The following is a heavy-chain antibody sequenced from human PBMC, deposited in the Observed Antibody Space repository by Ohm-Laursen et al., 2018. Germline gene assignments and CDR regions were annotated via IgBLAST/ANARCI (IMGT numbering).Heavy chain of an antibody. CDR1: GGSISSYY. V-gene: IGHV4-59*01. Sequence: GTLSLTCTVSGGSISSYYWSWIRQPPGKGLEWIGYIYYSGSTNYNPSLKSRVTISVDTSKNQFSLKLSSVTAADTAVYYRARVIHDYGPHFDYWGQGTLVTVSS. J-gene: IGHJ4*02. CDR3: ARVIHDYGPHFDY. D-gene: IGHD4-17*01. CDR2: IYYSGST.